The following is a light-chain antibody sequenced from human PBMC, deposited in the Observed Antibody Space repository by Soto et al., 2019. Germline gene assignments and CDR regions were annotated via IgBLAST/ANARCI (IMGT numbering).Light chain of an antibody. V-gene: IGKV1-9*01. CDR1: QDISSY. J-gene: IGKJ4*01. CDR3: QQRVDWLT. CDR2: GAH. Sequence: DIQLTQSPSLLSASVGDRVTITCRASQDISSYLAWYQQKPGRAPELLIHGAHSLHSGVPSRFSGSGSGTEFSLTISSLQPEDFATYYCQQRVDWLTFGGGTKLEIK.